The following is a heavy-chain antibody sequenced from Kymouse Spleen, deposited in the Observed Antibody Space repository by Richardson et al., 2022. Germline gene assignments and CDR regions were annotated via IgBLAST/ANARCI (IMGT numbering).Heavy chain of an antibody. V-gene: IGHV4-34*01. CDR1: GGSFSGYY. Sequence: QVQLQQWGAGLLKPSETLSLTCAVYGGSFSGYYWSWIRQPPGKGLEWIGEINHSGSTNYNPSLKSRVTISVDTSKNQFSLKLSSVTAADTAVYYCAISSSRVYYYGMDVWGQGTTVTVSS. CDR2: INHSGST. J-gene: IGHJ6*02. CDR3: AISSSRVYYYGMDV. D-gene: IGHD6-6*01.